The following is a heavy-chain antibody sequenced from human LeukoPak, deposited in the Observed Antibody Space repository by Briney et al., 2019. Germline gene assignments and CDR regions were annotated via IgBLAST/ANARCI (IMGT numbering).Heavy chain of an antibody. CDR1: GFTFSMYG. J-gene: IGHJ1*01. Sequence: GGSLRLSCAASGFTFSMYGMNWVRQAPGKGLEWVSSISSSGNYKYYSDSVKGRFTISRDNAKNSLYLQMNSLRAEDTAVYYCASSSGYEYFQHWGQGTLVTVSS. CDR2: ISSSGNYK. CDR3: ASSSGYEYFQH. V-gene: IGHV3-21*01. D-gene: IGHD3-22*01.